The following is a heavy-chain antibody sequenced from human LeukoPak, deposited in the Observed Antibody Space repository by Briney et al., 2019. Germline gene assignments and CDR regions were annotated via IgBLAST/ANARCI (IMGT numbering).Heavy chain of an antibody. Sequence: ASVKVCCKASGYTFTGYYMHWVRQAHGPGLEWMGWINPNRGGTNYAQKFQGWVTMTRDTANSTAYMELSRMRLDATAVDYCWRGLGDGAEFDYWGQGTLVTVSS. CDR1: GYTFTGYY. CDR2: INPNRGGT. V-gene: IGHV1-2*04. J-gene: IGHJ4*02. CDR3: WRGLGDGAEFDY. D-gene: IGHD3-16*01.